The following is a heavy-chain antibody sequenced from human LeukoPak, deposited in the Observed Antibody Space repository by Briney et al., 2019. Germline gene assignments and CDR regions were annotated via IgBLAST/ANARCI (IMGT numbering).Heavy chain of an antibody. CDR1: GFTFSDYY. CDR2: ISSSGSTI. V-gene: IGHV3-11*01. D-gene: IGHD3-10*01. J-gene: IGHJ4*02. CDR3: AREYYYGSGSYYNPRAYYFDY. Sequence: GGSLRLSCAASGFTFSDYYMSWIRQAPGKGLEWVSYISSSGSTIYYADSVKGRFTISRDNAKNSLYLQMNSLRAEDTAVYYCAREYYYGSGSYYNPRAYYFDYWGQGTLVTVSS.